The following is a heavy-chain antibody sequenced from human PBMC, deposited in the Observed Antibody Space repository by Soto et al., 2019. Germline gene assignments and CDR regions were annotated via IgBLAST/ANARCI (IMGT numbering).Heavy chain of an antibody. Sequence: SGPLALTFTVSGGAITSSECTGTRQPAGKGLEWIGRIYTSGSTNYTPSLKSRVTMSVDTSKNQFSLKLSSVTAADTAVYYCARSITFNWFDPWGQGTLVTVSS. CDR1: GGAITSSE. V-gene: IGHV4-4*07. CDR3: ARSITFNWFDP. J-gene: IGHJ5*02. CDR2: IYTSGST. D-gene: IGHD3-10*01.